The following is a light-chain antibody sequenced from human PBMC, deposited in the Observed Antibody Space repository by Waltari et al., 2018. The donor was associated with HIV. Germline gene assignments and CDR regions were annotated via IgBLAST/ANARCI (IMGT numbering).Light chain of an antibody. Sequence: EIVMTQSPATLSVSPGERATLSCRASQSISSNLAGYQQKPGQAPRLLIYGASTRATGIPARFSGSGSGTEFTLTISSLQSEDFAVYYCQQCNNWPPWTFGQGTKVEI. V-gene: IGKV3-15*01. CDR1: QSISSN. J-gene: IGKJ1*01. CDR2: GAS. CDR3: QQCNNWPPWT.